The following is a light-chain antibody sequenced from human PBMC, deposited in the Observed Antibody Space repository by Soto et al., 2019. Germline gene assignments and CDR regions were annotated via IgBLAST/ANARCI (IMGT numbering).Light chain of an antibody. CDR2: AAS. Sequence: IKMTLSPSSLSASVRYRVTITCRASQCISNYLAWYQQKPGKVPKLLIYAASTLQSGVPSRFSGSGSGTDFTLTISSLQPEDVATYYCQKYNSAPRTFGQGTKVDI. V-gene: IGKV1-27*01. CDR1: QCISNY. CDR3: QKYNSAPRT. J-gene: IGKJ1*01.